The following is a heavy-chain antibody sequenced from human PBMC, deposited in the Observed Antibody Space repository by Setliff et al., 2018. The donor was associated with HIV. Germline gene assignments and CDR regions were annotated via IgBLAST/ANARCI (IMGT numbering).Heavy chain of an antibody. CDR2: MDYSGAT. D-gene: IGHD4-17*01. Sequence: PSETLSLTCSVSGGSISSSDHRWDWIRQPPEKGLEWIGGMDYSGATNYNPSLKSRVTISVDTSKNQFSLKVTSVTAADTALYYCARLRSYGDPKRFFDYWGQGTLVTVSS. CDR3: ARLRSYGDPKRFFDY. CDR1: GGSISSSDHR. V-gene: IGHV4-39*01. J-gene: IGHJ4*02.